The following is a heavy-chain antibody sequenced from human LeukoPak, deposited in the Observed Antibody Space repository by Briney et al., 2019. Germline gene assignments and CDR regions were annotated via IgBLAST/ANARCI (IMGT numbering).Heavy chain of an antibody. V-gene: IGHV3-7*01. CDR1: GFTFSSYW. CDR2: IKQDGSEK. D-gene: IGHD3-3*01. J-gene: IGHJ5*02. CDR3: ARDLYYDFWSGYL. Sequence: PGGSLRLSCAASGFTFSSYWMSWVRQAPGKGLEWVANIKQDGSEKYYVDSVKGRFTISRDNAKNSLYLQMNSLRAEDTAVYYCARDLYYDFWSGYLWGQGTLVTVSS.